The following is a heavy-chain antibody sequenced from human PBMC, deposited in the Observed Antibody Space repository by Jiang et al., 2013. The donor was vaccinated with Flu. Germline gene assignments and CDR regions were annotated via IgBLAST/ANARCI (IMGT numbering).Heavy chain of an antibody. Sequence: RQSPGKGLEWIGCLDHSGIINYNPSLKSRVSISVDTSKNQFSLTLNSLTAADTAVYYCARDVGADGMGVWGQGTTVTVSS. D-gene: IGHD1-26*01. V-gene: IGHV4-59*01. CDR2: LDHSGII. CDR3: ARDVGADGMGV. J-gene: IGHJ6*02.